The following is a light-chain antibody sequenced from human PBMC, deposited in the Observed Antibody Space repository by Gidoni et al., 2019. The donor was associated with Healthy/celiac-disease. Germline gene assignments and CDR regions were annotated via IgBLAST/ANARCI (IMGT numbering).Light chain of an antibody. CDR1: QGISSY. CDR2: AAS. Sequence: DIQLTQSPSFLSASVGDRVTITCRASQGISSYLAWYQQKPGKAPKLLIYAASTLQSGVPSRFSGSGSGTEFTLTISSLQPEDFATYCCQQLNSYPLTCGGXTKVEIK. CDR3: QQLNSYPLT. J-gene: IGKJ4*01. V-gene: IGKV1-9*01.